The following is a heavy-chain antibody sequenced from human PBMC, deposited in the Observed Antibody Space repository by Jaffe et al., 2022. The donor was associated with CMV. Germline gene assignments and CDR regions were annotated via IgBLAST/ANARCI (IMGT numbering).Heavy chain of an antibody. CDR1: GGSFSGYY. D-gene: IGHD5-12*01. V-gene: IGHV4-34*01. Sequence: QVQLQQWGAGLLKPSETLSLTCAVYGGSFSGYYWSWIRQPPGKGLEWIGEINHSGSTNYNPSLKSRVTISVDTSKNQFSLKLSSVTAADTAVYYCARESDGYIPDAFDIWGQGTMVTVSS. CDR3: ARESDGYIPDAFDI. CDR2: INHSGST. J-gene: IGHJ3*02.